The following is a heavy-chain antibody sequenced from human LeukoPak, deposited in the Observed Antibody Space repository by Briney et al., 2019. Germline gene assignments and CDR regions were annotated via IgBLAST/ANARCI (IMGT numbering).Heavy chain of an antibody. Sequence: PVGSLRLSRAASGFTFVDYAMHSVRHAPGKSLEWVSLISGDGGSTYYADSVKGRFTISRDNSKNSLYLQMNSLRTEDTALYYCAKVLYYYDSSRSYYFDYWGQGTLVTVSS. V-gene: IGHV3-43*02. D-gene: IGHD3-22*01. J-gene: IGHJ4*02. CDR2: ISGDGGST. CDR1: GFTFVDYA. CDR3: AKVLYYYDSSRSYYFDY.